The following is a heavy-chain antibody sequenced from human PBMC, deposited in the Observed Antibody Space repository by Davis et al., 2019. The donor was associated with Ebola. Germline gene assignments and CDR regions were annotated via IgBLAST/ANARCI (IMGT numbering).Heavy chain of an antibody. CDR2: IYYSGST. V-gene: IGHV4-61*01. Sequence: MPSETLSLTCTVSGGSVSSDNYYCTWIRQPPEKGLEWVGYIYYSGSTNYNPSLKSRVTISVDTSKNQFSLKLSSVTAADKAVYYCARESYSSRNYYTGYYYYGMDVWGQGTTVTVSS. CDR3: ARESYSSRNYYTGYYYYGMDV. J-gene: IGHJ6*02. D-gene: IGHD3-10*01. CDR1: GGSVSSDNYY.